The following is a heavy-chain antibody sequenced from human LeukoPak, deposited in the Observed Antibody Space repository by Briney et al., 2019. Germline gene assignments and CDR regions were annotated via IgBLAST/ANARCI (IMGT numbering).Heavy chain of an antibody. CDR1: GYTFTDYY. CDR3: ATNPRYCSSTSCYFP. Sequence: ASVKVSXKVSGYTFTDYYMHWMQQAPGKGLEWMGLVDPEDGETIYAEKFQGRVTITADTSTDTAYMELSSLRSEDTAVYYCATNPRYCSSTSCYFPWGQGTLVTVSS. J-gene: IGHJ5*02. V-gene: IGHV1-69-2*01. CDR2: VDPEDGET. D-gene: IGHD2-2*01.